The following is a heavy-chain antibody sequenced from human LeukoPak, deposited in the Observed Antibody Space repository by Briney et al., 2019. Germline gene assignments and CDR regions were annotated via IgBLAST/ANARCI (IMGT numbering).Heavy chain of an antibody. J-gene: IGHJ4*02. Sequence: PGGSLRLSCAASGFTFSDYNMNWVRQAPGKGLEWVSSISRSSSYTYGDSVKGRFTISRDNAKKSVHLQMNSPRDEDTAAYYCARGLTLRRDGDNCVFDYWGQGTLVTVSS. CDR2: ISRSSSYT. CDR1: GFTFSDYN. CDR3: ARGLTLRRDGDNCVFDY. V-gene: IGHV3-21*01. D-gene: IGHD5-24*01.